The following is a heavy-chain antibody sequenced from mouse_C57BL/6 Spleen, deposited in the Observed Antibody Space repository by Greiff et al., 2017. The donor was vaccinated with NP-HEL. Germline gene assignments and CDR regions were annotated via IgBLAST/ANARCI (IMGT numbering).Heavy chain of an antibody. J-gene: IGHJ3*01. CDR1: GFNIKDDC. V-gene: IGHV14-4*01. Sequence: EVQLQQSGAEPVRPGASVKLFCTASGFNIKDDCMHWVKQRPEQGLEWIGWIVPENGDTEYASKFQGKATITADTSSNTAYLQLSSLTSEDTAVYYCTLTGFAYWGQGTLVTVSA. CDR2: IVPENGDT. CDR3: TLTGFAY. D-gene: IGHD3-1*01.